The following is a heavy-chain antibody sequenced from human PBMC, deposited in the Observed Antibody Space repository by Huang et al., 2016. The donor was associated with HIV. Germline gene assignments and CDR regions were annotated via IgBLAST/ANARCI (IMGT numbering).Heavy chain of an antibody. Sequence: EVQLLESGGGLAQPGGSLRLSCTASGFTFGSYAMNWVRQAQGKGLEWVSGTTASGGSTYYAKAVKGRCTISRDNTKNTLYLQMNSLRAEDTALYYCAKHLGGRRGFTFIVLFGAFDMWGQGTMVTVSS. D-gene: IGHD3-3*01. V-gene: IGHV3-23*01. CDR1: GFTFGSYA. CDR2: TTASGGST. J-gene: IGHJ3*02. CDR3: AKHLGGRRGFTFIVLFGAFDM.